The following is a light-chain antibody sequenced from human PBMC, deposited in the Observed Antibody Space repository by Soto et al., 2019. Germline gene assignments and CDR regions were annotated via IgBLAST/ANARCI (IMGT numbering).Light chain of an antibody. J-gene: IGKJ1*01. V-gene: IGKV3-20*01. Sequence: EIVLTQSPGFLSLSPGERATLSCRASQSVDSSFFAWYQQKPGQAPTLLIYGESKRATGIPDRFSGSGSGSDFTLTISRLEPEDFAVYYCQQYVSSVTFGQGTKVEIK. CDR3: QQYVSSVT. CDR1: QSVDSSF. CDR2: GES.